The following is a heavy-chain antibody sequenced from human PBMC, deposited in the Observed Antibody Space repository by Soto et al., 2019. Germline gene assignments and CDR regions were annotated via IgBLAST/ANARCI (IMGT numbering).Heavy chain of an antibody. D-gene: IGHD6-25*01. J-gene: IGHJ4*02. CDR2: INWNSDKV. V-gene: IGHV3-9*01. CDR1: GFNFGNYA. CDR3: AKDKGGTPYYIDS. Sequence: VVLVESGGGLVQPGRSLRLSCAVSGFNFGNYAMHWVRQAPGKGLEWVAAINWNSDKVAYAGSVVGRFTIFRDSAKNSLHLQMNDLTTEDTAIYYCAKDKGGTPYYIDSWGLGALVIVSS.